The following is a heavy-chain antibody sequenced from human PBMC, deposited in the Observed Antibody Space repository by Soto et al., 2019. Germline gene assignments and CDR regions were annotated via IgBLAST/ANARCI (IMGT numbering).Heavy chain of an antibody. V-gene: IGHV4-59*01. D-gene: IGHD6-19*01. CDR1: GGSISSYY. CDR2: IYYSGRT. CDR3: ARVGWYSSGWYKGDWYFDL. Sequence: QVQLQESGPGLVKPSETLSLTCTVSGGSISSYYWSWIRQPPGKGLEWIGYIYYSGRTNYNPSLXGRATISVATXXHXFXQKLSSVTAADTAVYYCARVGWYSSGWYKGDWYFDLWGRGTLVTVSS. J-gene: IGHJ2*01.